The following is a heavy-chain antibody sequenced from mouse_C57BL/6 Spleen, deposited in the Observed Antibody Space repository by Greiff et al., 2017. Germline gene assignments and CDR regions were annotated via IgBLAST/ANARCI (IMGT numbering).Heavy chain of an antibody. V-gene: IGHV5-6*01. CDR2: ISSGGSYT. CDR1: GFTFSSYG. D-gene: IGHD2-4*01. Sequence: EVQRVESGGDLVKPGGSLKLSCAASGFTFSSYGMSWVRQTPDKRLEWVATISSGGSYTYYPDSVKGRFTISRDNAKNTLYLQMSSLKSEDTAMYYCARHYDYDGIFDYWGQGTTLTVSS. CDR3: ARHYDYDGIFDY. J-gene: IGHJ2*01.